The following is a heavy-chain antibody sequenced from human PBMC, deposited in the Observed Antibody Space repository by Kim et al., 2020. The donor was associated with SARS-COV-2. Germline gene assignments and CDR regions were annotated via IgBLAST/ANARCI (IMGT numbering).Heavy chain of an antibody. CDR1: GYTFTTYA. CDR3: ARGASWYQY. J-gene: IGHJ4*02. CDR2: LNPGSGNT. D-gene: IGHD6-13*01. Sequence: ASVKVSCRASGYTFTTYAIHWVRQAPGQRLEWMGWLNPGSGNTHYSQTFQGRVTFTRDTSASTVYMELSSLKSEDTAVYFCARGASWYQYWGLGTLVTVSS. V-gene: IGHV1-3*01.